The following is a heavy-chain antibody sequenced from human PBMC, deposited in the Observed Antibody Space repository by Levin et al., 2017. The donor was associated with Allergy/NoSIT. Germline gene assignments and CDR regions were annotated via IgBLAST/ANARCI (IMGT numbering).Heavy chain of an antibody. CDR2: IDKDGSDK. D-gene: IGHD7-27*01. CDR3: AKDNHWGFEY. CDR1: FFPFPSPF. J-gene: IGHJ4*02. Sequence: GESLTLSFSSSFFPFPSPFLLFFLPSPFPFLSFLAHIDKDGSDKMYVDSVKGRFTISRDNAKNSLYLQMNSLRAEDTAVYFCAKDNHWGFEYWGQGTLATVSS. V-gene: IGHV3-7*01.